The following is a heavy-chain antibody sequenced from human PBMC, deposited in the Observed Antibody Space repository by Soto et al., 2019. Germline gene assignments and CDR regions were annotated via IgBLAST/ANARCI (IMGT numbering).Heavy chain of an antibody. CDR3: ARDGYNY. V-gene: IGHV3-7*01. CDR1: GFPFGGYY. D-gene: IGHD5-12*01. CDR2: IKDDGHEK. J-gene: IGHJ4*02. Sequence: GGSLRLSCAASGFPFGGYYMSWFRQTPGKGLEWVANIKDDGHEKYYVDSVKGRFTISRDNSKNTLYLQMNSLRAEDTAVYYCARDGYNYWGQGTLVTVSS.